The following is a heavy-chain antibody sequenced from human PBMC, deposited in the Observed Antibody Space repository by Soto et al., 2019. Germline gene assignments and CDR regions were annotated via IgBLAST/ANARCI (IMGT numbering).Heavy chain of an antibody. D-gene: IGHD6-13*01. CDR2: IYSTGNT. J-gene: IGHJ6*02. CDR3: RRSSRYSTDV. V-gene: IGHV4-39*01. Sequence: QLQLQESGPGLVKPSETLSLTCTVSGDSIRSSSYWGWIRQPPGKGLEWIGSIYSTGNTYYNPSLNRQVTISVDTSKNQFSLNVISVTAADTAVYYCRRSSRYSTDVWGQGTTVTVSS. CDR1: GDSIRSSSY.